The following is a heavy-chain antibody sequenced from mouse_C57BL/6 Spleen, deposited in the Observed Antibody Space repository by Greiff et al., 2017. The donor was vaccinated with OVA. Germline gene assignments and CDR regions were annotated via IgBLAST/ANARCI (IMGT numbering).Heavy chain of an antibody. CDR3: ARKIYYGSSGAY. CDR2: IDPSDGYT. CDR1: GYTFTSYW. V-gene: IGHV1-69*01. Sequence: QVQLQQPGAELVMPGASVKLSCKASGYTFTSYWMHWVKQRPGQGLEWIGEIDPSDGYTNYNQKFKGKSTLTVDNSSSTAYMELSSLTSEDSAVYDCARKIYYGSSGAYWGQGTTLTVSA. J-gene: IGHJ2*01. D-gene: IGHD1-1*01.